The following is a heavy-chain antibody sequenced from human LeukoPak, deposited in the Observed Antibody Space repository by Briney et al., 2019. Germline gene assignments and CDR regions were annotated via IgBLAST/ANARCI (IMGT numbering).Heavy chain of an antibody. CDR1: GFXFSNYW. Sequence: GGSLRLSCAASGFXFSNYWMHWVRQAPGKGLEWVSCINPDGSSSNYADSVKGRFTMSRDNAKSMVYLQMDGLRAEDTAVFSCVRQAVSGDSGIAYWGRGVLVTVSS. CDR2: INPDGSSS. J-gene: IGHJ4*02. V-gene: IGHV3-74*01. D-gene: IGHD4-17*01. CDR3: VRQAVSGDSGIAY.